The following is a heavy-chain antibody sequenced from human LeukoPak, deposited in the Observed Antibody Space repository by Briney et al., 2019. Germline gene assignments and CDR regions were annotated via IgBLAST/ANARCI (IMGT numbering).Heavy chain of an antibody. J-gene: IGHJ4*02. CDR3: ARDLHTGIGVAGEFDF. CDR1: GYTFTGYY. V-gene: IGHV1-2*02. CDR2: INRNSGGT. Sequence: GASVKVSCKASGYTFTGYYMHWVRQAPGQGLEWMGWINRNSGGTNYAQKFQGRVTMTRDTSISTAYMELSRLRSDDTAVYYCARDLHTGIGVAGEFDFWGQGTLVTVSS. D-gene: IGHD6-19*01.